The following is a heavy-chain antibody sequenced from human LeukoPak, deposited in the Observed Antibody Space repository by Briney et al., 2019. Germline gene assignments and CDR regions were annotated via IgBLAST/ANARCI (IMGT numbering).Heavy chain of an antibody. J-gene: IGHJ3*02. CDR2: ISSSGGTI. Sequence: AGGSLRLSCAASGFTFSDYIINWVRQAPGKGLEWISYISSSGGTIYYADSVKGRFTISRDNAKNSLYLQMNSLRAEDTAVYYCARGSITIFGVVNPGAFDIWGQGTMVTVSS. CDR3: ARGSITIFGVVNPGAFDI. D-gene: IGHD3-3*01. V-gene: IGHV3-48*01. CDR1: GFTFSDYI.